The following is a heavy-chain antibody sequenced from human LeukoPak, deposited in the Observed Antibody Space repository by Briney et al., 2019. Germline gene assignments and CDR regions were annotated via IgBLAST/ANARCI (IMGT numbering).Heavy chain of an antibody. V-gene: IGHV3-7*01. J-gene: IGHJ5*02. Sequence: GGSLRLSCAASGFTFRSYWMSWVRQAPGRGLDWVATIKQEGNVKYYVDSVKGRFTISGDNAENSLYLQMNSLRVEDTAVYYCARLGGETTRFDLWGQGALVTVSS. CDR3: ARLGGETTRFDL. D-gene: IGHD3-16*01. CDR1: GFTFRSYW. CDR2: IKQEGNVK.